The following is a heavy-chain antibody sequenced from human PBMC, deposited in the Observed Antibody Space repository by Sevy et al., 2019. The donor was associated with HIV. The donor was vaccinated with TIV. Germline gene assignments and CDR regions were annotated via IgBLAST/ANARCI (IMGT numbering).Heavy chain of an antibody. CDR3: ARAHQSQWSHCSGGSCYDIDAFDI. J-gene: IGHJ3*02. D-gene: IGHD2-15*01. CDR1: GFTFSSYW. CDR2: IKQDGSEK. V-gene: IGHV3-7*01. Sequence: GGSLRLSCAASGFTFSSYWMSWVRQAPGKGLEWVANIKQDGSEKYYVDSVKGRFTISRDNAKNSLYLQMNSLRAEDTAVYYCARAHQSQWSHCSGGSCYDIDAFDIWGQGTMVTVSS.